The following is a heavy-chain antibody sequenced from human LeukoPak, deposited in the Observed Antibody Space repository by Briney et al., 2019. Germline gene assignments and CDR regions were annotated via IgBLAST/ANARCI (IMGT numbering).Heavy chain of an antibody. D-gene: IGHD3-22*01. V-gene: IGHV4-34*01. J-gene: IGHJ4*02. Sequence: SETLSLTCTVSGGSISSYYWSWIRQPPGKGLEWIGEINRSGSTNYNPSLKSRVTISVDTSKNQFSLKLSSVTAADTAVYYCASNKAYYYDSSGYYYFDYWGQGTLVTVSS. CDR3: ASNKAYYYDSSGYYYFDY. CDR2: INRSGST. CDR1: GGSISSYY.